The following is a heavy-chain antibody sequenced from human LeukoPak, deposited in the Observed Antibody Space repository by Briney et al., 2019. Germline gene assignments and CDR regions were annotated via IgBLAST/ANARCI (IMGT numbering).Heavy chain of an antibody. D-gene: IGHD6-13*01. CDR2: MKYDGSEK. Sequence: GGSLRLSCAASGFTFSSYWMSWVRQAPGKGREWVANMKYDGSEKYYVDSVKGRFTISRDNAKNSLYLQMNSLRAEDTAVYYCARDIEAAGLFLDYWGQGTLVTVSS. CDR3: ARDIEAAGLFLDY. J-gene: IGHJ4*02. V-gene: IGHV3-7*01. CDR1: GFTFSSYW.